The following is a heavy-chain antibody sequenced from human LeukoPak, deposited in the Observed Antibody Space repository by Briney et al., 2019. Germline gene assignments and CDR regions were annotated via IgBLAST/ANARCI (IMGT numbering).Heavy chain of an antibody. Sequence: ASVKVSCKASAYTFTEYYINWVRQAPGQGLEWMGWINPNSGGTNYAQKFQGRVTMTRDTSISTAYMELSRLRSDDTAVYYCARGGWNYDYYYYGMDVWGQGTTVTVSS. CDR2: INPNSGGT. CDR3: ARGGWNYDYYYYGMDV. CDR1: AYTFTEYY. V-gene: IGHV1-2*02. D-gene: IGHD1-7*01. J-gene: IGHJ6*02.